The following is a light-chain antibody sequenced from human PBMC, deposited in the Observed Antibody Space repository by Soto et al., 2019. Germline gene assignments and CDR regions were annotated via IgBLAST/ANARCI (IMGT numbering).Light chain of an antibody. Sequence: EIVLTQSPGILSLSPGERATLSCRASQSVSNDFLAWYQQKPDEAPRLLIYGASTRATDVPDRFSGSGSGADFTLSISRLEPEDFAVYYCQQYGSSPPWTFGQGTKVEMK. CDR2: GAS. CDR1: QSVSNDF. J-gene: IGKJ1*01. CDR3: QQYGSSPPWT. V-gene: IGKV3-20*01.